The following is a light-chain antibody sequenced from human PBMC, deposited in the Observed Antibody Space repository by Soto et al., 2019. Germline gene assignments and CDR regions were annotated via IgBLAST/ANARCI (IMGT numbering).Light chain of an antibody. CDR2: SNA. CDR1: GSDIGAGYD. CDR3: QSYDSSLNSYV. J-gene: IGLJ1*01. V-gene: IGLV1-40*01. Sequence: QSVLTQPPSVSEAPGQSVTISCTGTGSDIGAGYDVHWYQQPPGAAPKLLIYSNAIRPSGVPDRFSGSKSGTSASLAITGLRAEDEADYYCQSYDSSLNSYVFGTGTKVTVL.